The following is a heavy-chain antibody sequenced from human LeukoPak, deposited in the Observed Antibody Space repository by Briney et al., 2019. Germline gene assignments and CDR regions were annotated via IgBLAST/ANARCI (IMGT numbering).Heavy chain of an antibody. CDR3: ANLPEPYYDFWSGYYT. Sequence: PGGSLRLSCAASGFTFSSYGMHWVRQAPGKGLEWVAVISYDGSNKYYADSVKGRFTISRDNSKNTLYLQMNSLRAEDTAVYYCANLPEPYYDFWSGYYTWGQGTLDTVSS. J-gene: IGHJ4*02. CDR2: ISYDGSNK. V-gene: IGHV3-30*18. D-gene: IGHD3-3*01. CDR1: GFTFSSYG.